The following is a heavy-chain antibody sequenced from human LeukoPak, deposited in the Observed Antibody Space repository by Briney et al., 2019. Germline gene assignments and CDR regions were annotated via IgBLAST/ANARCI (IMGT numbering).Heavy chain of an antibody. V-gene: IGHV1-69*13. J-gene: IGHJ4*02. CDR1: GGTFSSYA. D-gene: IGHD3-22*01. Sequence: SVKVSCKASGGTFSSYAISWVRQAPGQGLEWMGGIIPIFGTANYAQKFQGRVTITADESTSTAYMELSSLRSEDTAVYYCAKTYYYDSSGYYYESHFDYWGQGTLVTASS. CDR2: IIPIFGTA. CDR3: AKTYYYDSSGYYYESHFDY.